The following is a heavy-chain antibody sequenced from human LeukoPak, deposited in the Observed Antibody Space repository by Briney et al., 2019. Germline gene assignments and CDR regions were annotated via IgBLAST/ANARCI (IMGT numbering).Heavy chain of an antibody. J-gene: IGHJ4*02. CDR2: IFYSGRT. CDR3: ARDIVATILGDYFDY. CDR1: GGSISSGSYY. Sequence: KPSETLSLTCTVSGGSISSGSYYWSWIRQPAGKGLEWIGSIFYSGRTYYNPSLKSRVTISVDTSKNQFSLKLSSVTAADTAVYYCARDIVATILGDYFDYWGQGTLVTVSS. V-gene: IGHV4-39*07. D-gene: IGHD5-12*01.